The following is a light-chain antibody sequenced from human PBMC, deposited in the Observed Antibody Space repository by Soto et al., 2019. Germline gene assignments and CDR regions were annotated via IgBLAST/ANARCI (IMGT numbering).Light chain of an antibody. J-gene: IGKJ2*01. CDR3: QQYGSSPYT. Sequence: IVLTQSPGTLSLSPGDTATLSSRASQRVSSRFFDWYQQKPGQAPRLLMYGASNMATGIPDRFSGTGSGTDFTLTISRLEPEDFAVYYCQQYGSSPYTFGLGTKVDIK. CDR2: GAS. CDR1: QRVSSRF. V-gene: IGKV3-20*01.